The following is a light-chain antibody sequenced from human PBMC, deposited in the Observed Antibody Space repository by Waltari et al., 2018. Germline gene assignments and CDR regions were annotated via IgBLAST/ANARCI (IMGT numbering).Light chain of an antibody. CDR2: DVS. CDR3: CSYAGNYIHVL. V-gene: IGLV2-23*02. Sequence: QSALTQPASVSGSPGQSITISCTGTSSDVGGYNSVSWYQHHPGKAPKVIIYDVSQRPSGVSNRFSGSKSGNTASLTISGLQPDDEADYFCCSYAGNYIHVLFGGGTKLTVL. CDR1: SSDVGGYNS. J-gene: IGLJ2*01.